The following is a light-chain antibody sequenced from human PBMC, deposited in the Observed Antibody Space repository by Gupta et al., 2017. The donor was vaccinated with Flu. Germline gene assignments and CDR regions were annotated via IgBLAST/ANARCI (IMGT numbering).Light chain of an antibody. CDR2: EVS. CDR3: SSYTSDSNV. Sequence: QSALTQTASVSGSPGQSITISCTGTSSDSGAYKDVSWYQQHPGKAPKLMIFEVSNRPSGVSNRFSGSKSGNTASLTISGLQAEDEADYYCSSYTSDSNVFGTGTRVTVL. V-gene: IGLV2-14*01. J-gene: IGLJ1*01. CDR1: SSDSGAYKD.